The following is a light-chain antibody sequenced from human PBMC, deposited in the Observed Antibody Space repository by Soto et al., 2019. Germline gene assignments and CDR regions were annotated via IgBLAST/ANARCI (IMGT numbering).Light chain of an antibody. CDR1: SSDVGGYNY. CDR2: DVS. Sequence: QSALTQPASVSGSPGQSITISCTGTSSDVGGYNYVSWYQQHPGKAPKLMIYDVSNRPSGVSNRFSGSKSGITASLTISGLQAEDEADYYCSSYTSSSTRGVFGGGTKLTVL. J-gene: IGLJ2*01. V-gene: IGLV2-14*01. CDR3: SSYTSSSTRGV.